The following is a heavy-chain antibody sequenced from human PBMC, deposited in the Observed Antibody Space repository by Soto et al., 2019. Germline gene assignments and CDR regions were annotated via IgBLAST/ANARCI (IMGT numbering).Heavy chain of an antibody. CDR3: ARVRFLEWLSEVNAFDP. Sequence: ASVKVSCKASGYTFTGYYMHWVRQAPGQGLEWMGWINPNSGGTNYAQKFQGRVTMTRDTPISTAYMELSRLRSDDTAVYYCARVRFLEWLSEVNAFDPWGQGTQVTVSS. CDR1: GYTFTGYY. V-gene: IGHV1-2*02. CDR2: INPNSGGT. D-gene: IGHD3-3*01. J-gene: IGHJ5*02.